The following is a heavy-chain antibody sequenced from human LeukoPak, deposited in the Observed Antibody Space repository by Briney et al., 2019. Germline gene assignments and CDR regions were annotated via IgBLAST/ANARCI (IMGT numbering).Heavy chain of an antibody. CDR1: GGSISSYY. V-gene: IGHV4-59*01. D-gene: IGHD2-15*01. CDR2: IYYSGST. Sequence: SETLSLTCTVSGGSISSYYWSWIRQPPGKGLEWIGYIYYSGSTNYNPSLKSRVTISVDTSKNQFSLKLSSVTAADTAVYYCAREVYCSGDSCLDYWGQGTLVTVSS. J-gene: IGHJ4*02. CDR3: AREVYCSGDSCLDY.